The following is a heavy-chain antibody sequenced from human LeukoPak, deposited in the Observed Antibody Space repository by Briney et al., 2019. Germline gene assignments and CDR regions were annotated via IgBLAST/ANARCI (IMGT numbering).Heavy chain of an antibody. CDR1: GYTFTSYA. J-gene: IGHJ3*02. CDR2: INPSGGST. V-gene: IGHV1-46*01. Sequence: ASVKVSCKASGYTFTSYAMNWVRQAPGQGLEWMGIINPSGGSTSYAQKFQGRVTMTRDMSTSTVYMELSSLRSEDTAVYYCARAGGSYDDAFDIWGQGTMVTVSS. CDR3: ARAGGSYDDAFDI. D-gene: IGHD1-26*01.